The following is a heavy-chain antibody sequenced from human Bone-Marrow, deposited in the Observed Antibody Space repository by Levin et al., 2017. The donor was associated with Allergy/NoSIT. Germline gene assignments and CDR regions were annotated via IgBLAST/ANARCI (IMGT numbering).Heavy chain of an antibody. D-gene: IGHD6-19*01. CDR1: GFILSTYA. CDR3: ARGNLGGIAVATRHLDS. CDR2: ISYDGSTE. V-gene: IGHV3-30-3*01. J-gene: IGHJ4*02. Sequence: GESLKISCAASGFILSTYAMHWVRQAPGKGLEWVAVISYDGSTESYADSVKGRFTISRDNYKRTLSLQMNSLRTEDTAVYYCARGNLGGIAVATRHLDSWGQGTLVTVSS.